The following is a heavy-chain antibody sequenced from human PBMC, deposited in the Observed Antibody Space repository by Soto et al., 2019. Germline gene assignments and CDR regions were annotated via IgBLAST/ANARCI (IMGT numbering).Heavy chain of an antibody. CDR1: GFTFSTYW. V-gene: IGHV3-74*01. J-gene: IGHJ5*02. CDR3: ATVATHSYNWVVP. CDR2: INADGTTT. D-gene: IGHD3-3*02. Sequence: EVHLVESGGGLVQPGGSLRLSCAASGFTFSTYWMHWVRQAPGKGLVWVSRINADGTTTTYADSVKGRFTISRDNAKNTLYLQMNSLRAEDTAVYFCATVATHSYNWVVPWGQGTRVTIAS.